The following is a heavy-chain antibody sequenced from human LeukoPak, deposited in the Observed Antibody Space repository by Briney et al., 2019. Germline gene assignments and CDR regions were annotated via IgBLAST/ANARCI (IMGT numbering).Heavy chain of an antibody. J-gene: IGHJ5*02. V-gene: IGHV3-74*01. D-gene: IGHD1-7*01. CDR2: ISGDETYT. CDR3: ARQGGLGNYATGSWFDP. Sequence: GGSLRLSCVASGFTFSSDFMHWIRQAPGEGLMWVSQISGDETYTNYADSVKGRFTISRDNAKNTLYLQMDSLRAEDTAMYYCARQGGLGNYATGSWFDPWGQGTLVTVSS. CDR1: GFTFSSDF.